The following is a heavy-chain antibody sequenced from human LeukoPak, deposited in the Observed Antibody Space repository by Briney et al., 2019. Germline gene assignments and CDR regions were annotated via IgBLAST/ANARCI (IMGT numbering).Heavy chain of an antibody. D-gene: IGHD2-8*01. Sequence: PSETLSFTCTVSGGSISSYYWSWIRQPPGKGLEWIGYIYYSGSTNYDPSLKSRVTISVDTSKNQFSLKLSSVTAADTAVYYCARGGDCTNGVCYSYYMDVWGKGTTVTVSS. CDR1: GGSISSYY. V-gene: IGHV4-59*01. CDR2: IYYSGST. J-gene: IGHJ6*03. CDR3: ARGGDCTNGVCYSYYMDV.